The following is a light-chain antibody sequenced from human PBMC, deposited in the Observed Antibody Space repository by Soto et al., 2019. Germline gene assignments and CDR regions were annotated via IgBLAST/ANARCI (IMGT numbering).Light chain of an antibody. CDR1: QSMSSW. CDR3: QQFTGT. J-gene: IGKJ1*01. V-gene: IGKV1-5*03. Sequence: DIQMTQSPSTLSASVGDRVTITCRASQSMSSWLAWYQQKPGKAPKLLIYKASSLESGVPSRFSGSGSGTEFTRTISSLQPDDFATYYCQQFTGTFGQGTKVEIK. CDR2: KAS.